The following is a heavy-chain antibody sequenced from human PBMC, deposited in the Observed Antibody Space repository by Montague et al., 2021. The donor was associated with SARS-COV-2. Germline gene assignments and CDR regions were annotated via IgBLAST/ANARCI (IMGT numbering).Heavy chain of an antibody. J-gene: IGHJ4*02. CDR2: IYDSGST. CDR1: GSSVRSYY. D-gene: IGHD4-17*01. CDR3: ARENRVTTFGGPYYFDS. Sequence: SETLSLTCIVSGSSVRSYYWSWFRQPPGKGLEWIVYIYDSGSTNYNPSLKSRVTISVDTSKNQFSLKLSSVTAADTAVYYCARENRVTTFGGPYYFDSWGQGTLVTVSA. V-gene: IGHV4-59*02.